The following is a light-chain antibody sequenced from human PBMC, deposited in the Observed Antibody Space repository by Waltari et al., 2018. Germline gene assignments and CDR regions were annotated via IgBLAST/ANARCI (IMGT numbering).Light chain of an antibody. CDR3: QQYGSSPYT. Sequence: EIVLTQSPGTLSLSPGERATLSCRASQSVSSSYLAGYQQKPGQAPRLLIYGASSRATGIPDRFSGSGSGTDFTLTISRLEPEDFAVYYCQQYGSSPYTFGLGTKLEIK. CDR2: GAS. CDR1: QSVSSSY. J-gene: IGKJ2*01. V-gene: IGKV3-20*01.